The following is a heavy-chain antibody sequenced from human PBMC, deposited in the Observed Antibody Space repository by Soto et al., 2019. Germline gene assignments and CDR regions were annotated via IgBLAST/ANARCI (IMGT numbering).Heavy chain of an antibody. V-gene: IGHV4-59*11. J-gene: IGHJ6*02. CDR1: GGSISSHY. Sequence: SGTLSLTCTVSGGSISSHYWSWIRQPPGKGLEWIGNIYYSGSTSYNPSLKSRVTISGDMSTNQFSLNLSSVTAADTAVYYCASGYSSGWDYYYGMDVWGQGTPVTVSS. CDR3: ASGYSSGWDYYYGMDV. D-gene: IGHD6-19*01. CDR2: IYYSGST.